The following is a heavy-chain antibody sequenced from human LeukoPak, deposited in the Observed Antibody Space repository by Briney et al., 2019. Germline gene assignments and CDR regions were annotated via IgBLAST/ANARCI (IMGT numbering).Heavy chain of an antibody. CDR3: AREHYDSSGYV. Sequence: ASVKVSCKASGGTFSSYAISWVRQAPGQGLEWMGRIIPIFGTAKYAQKFQGRVTITTDESTSTAYMERSSLRSEDTAVYYCAREHYDSSGYVWGQGTLVTVSS. CDR2: IIPIFGTA. V-gene: IGHV1-69*05. J-gene: IGHJ4*02. D-gene: IGHD3-22*01. CDR1: GGTFSSYA.